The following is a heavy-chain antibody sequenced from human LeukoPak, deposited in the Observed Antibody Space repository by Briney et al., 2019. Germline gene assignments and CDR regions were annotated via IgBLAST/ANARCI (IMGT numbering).Heavy chain of an antibody. CDR3: ARRRYCSSTSCPYAFDI. CDR1: GYTFTSYG. J-gene: IGHJ3*02. V-gene: IGHV1-18*01. CDR2: ISAYNGNT. Sequence: EASVKVSCKASGYTFTSYGISWVRQAPGQGLEWMGWISAYNGNTNYAQKLQGRVTMTTDTSTSTAYMELRSLRSDDTAVYYCARRRYCSSTSCPYAFDIWGQGTMVTVSS. D-gene: IGHD2-2*01.